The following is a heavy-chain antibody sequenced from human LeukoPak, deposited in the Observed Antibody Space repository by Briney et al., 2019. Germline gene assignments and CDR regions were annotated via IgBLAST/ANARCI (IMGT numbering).Heavy chain of an antibody. Sequence: SGPTLVNPTQTLMLTCTFSGFSLPTSGVGVGWIRLPPGKALQWLALIYWDDDKRYSPPLKSRLTITKDTSKNQVVLTMSNMDPVDTATYYCAHTGWGLNWFDPWGHGSLVTVSS. CDR2: IYWDDDK. CDR3: AHTGWGLNWFDP. J-gene: IGHJ5*02. D-gene: IGHD7-27*01. V-gene: IGHV2-5*02. CDR1: GFSLPTSGVG.